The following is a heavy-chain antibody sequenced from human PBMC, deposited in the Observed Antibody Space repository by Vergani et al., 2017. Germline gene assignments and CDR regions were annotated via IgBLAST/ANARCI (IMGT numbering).Heavy chain of an antibody. Sequence: EVQLLESGGGLVQPGGSLRLSCAASGFTFSSYAMSWVRQAPGKGLEWVSAISGSGGSTYYADSVKGRFTISRDNSKNTLYLQMNSLRAEDTAVYYCASQLRWDDAFGIWGQGTMVTVSS. J-gene: IGHJ3*02. D-gene: IGHD4-23*01. CDR3: ASQLRWDDAFGI. CDR1: GFTFSSYA. CDR2: ISGSGGST. V-gene: IGHV3-23*01.